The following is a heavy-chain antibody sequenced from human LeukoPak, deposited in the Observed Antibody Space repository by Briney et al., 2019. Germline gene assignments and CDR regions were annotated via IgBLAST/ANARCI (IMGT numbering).Heavy chain of an antibody. CDR3: VRDDYDFWSGYQRYFEF. Sequence: PGGSLRLSCAASGFTFSRHAMTWVRQAPGKGPEWVANINQDGSEKYYVDSVEGRFTISRDSVKNSLYLQMTSVRADDTAMYYCVRDDYDFWSGYQRYFEFWGQGTLVTVSS. D-gene: IGHD3-3*01. J-gene: IGHJ4*02. V-gene: IGHV3-7*01. CDR1: GFTFSRHA. CDR2: INQDGSEK.